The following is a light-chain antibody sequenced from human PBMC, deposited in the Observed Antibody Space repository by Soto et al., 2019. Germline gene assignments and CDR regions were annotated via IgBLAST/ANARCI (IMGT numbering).Light chain of an antibody. J-gene: IGKJ5*01. CDR1: QSISSY. CDR2: AAS. Sequence: DIQMTQSPSSLSASVGDIFTITCRASQSISSYLNWYQQKPGKAPKLLIYAASSLQSGVPSRFSGSGYGTDLTITISSLKNEDFATYYCQQSYSNIITFGQGTRLEIK. V-gene: IGKV1-39*01. CDR3: QQSYSNIIT.